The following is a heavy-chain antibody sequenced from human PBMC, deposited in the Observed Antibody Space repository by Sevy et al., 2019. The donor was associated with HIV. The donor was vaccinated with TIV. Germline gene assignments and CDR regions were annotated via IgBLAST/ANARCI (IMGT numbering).Heavy chain of an antibody. CDR3: AREGYYECSSTSCYHWFDP. V-gene: IGHV4-59*01. J-gene: IGHJ5*02. CDR2: IYYSGST. Sequence: SETLSLTCTVSGGSISSYYWSWIRQPPGKGLEWIGYIYYSGSTNYNPSLKSRVTISVDTSKNQFSLKLSSVTAADTAVYYRAREGYYECSSTSCYHWFDPWGQGTLVTVSS. D-gene: IGHD2-2*01. CDR1: GGSISSYY.